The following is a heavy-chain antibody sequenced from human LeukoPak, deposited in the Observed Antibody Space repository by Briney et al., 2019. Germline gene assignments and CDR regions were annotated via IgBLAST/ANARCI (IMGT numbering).Heavy chain of an antibody. Sequence: PGGSLRLSCAASGFTFSSLWMSWVRQAPGKGLEWVANIKQDGSEKYYVDSVKGRFTISRDNAMNSLYPQMNSLRGEDTAVYYCARGRGLDVWGQGTTVIVSS. CDR1: GFTFSSLW. J-gene: IGHJ6*02. CDR3: ARGRGLDV. CDR2: IKQDGSEK. V-gene: IGHV3-7*04.